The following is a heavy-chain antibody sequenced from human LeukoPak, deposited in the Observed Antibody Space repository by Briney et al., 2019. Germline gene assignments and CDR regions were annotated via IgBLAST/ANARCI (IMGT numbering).Heavy chain of an antibody. D-gene: IGHD1-1*01. V-gene: IGHV3-9*01. CDR2: ISWNSGSI. Sequence: GGSLRLSCAASGFTFDDYAMHWVRQAPGKGLEGVSGISWNSGSIGYADSVKGRFTISRDNAKNSLYLQMNSLRAEDTALYYCAKDLERRRYYYYGMDVWGQGTTVTVSS. CDR3: AKDLERRRYYYYGMDV. CDR1: GFTFDDYA. J-gene: IGHJ6*02.